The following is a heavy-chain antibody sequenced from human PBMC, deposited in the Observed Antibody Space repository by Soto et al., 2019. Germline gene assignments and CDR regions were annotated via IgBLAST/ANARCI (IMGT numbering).Heavy chain of an antibody. CDR3: TKEYIVGTTWGYFES. Sequence: VQLVESGGGVVQPGGSLRLCCAASGFIFSTYGMHWVRQVPGKGLEWVAHISYDGSNEHYADSVKGRFTVSRDNAKNTLSLQPTSLRSEDTAVYYCTKEYIVGTTWGYFESWGQGTLVTVSS. J-gene: IGHJ4*02. CDR2: ISYDGSNE. CDR1: GFIFSTYG. D-gene: IGHD1-26*01. V-gene: IGHV3-30*18.